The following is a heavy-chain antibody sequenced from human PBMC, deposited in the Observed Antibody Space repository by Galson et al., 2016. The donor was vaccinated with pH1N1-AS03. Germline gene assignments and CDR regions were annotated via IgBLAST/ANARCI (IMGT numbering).Heavy chain of an antibody. V-gene: IGHV3-64*01. CDR3: VRGDPVTAGGTGCDY. J-gene: IGHJ4*02. CDR2: ISSSGGST. D-gene: IGHD6-13*01. Sequence: SLRLSCAASGFTFSRNAMYWVRQAPGKGLEFVSAISSSGGSTYYANSVKDRFIISRDNSRNMLYLQMGSLRAVDKAVYYCVRGDPVTAGGTGCDYWGQGTLVTVSS. CDR1: GFTFSRNA.